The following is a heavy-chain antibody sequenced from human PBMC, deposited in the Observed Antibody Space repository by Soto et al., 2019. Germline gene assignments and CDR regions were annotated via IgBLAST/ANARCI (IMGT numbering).Heavy chain of an antibody. J-gene: IGHJ3*02. Sequence: PSETLSLTCTVSVGSISSSSYYWGWIRQPPGKGLEWIGSIYHSGSTYYNPSLKSRVTISVDTSKNQFSLKLSSVTAADTAVYYCARDVYYDFWSGASGAFDIWGQGTMVTVSS. CDR3: ARDVYYDFWSGASGAFDI. CDR2: IYHSGST. V-gene: IGHV4-39*07. CDR1: VGSISSSSYY. D-gene: IGHD3-3*01.